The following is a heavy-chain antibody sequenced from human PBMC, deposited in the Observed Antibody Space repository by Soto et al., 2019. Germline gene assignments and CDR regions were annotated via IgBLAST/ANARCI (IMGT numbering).Heavy chain of an antibody. Sequence: PGGSLRLSCAASGFTFSSYEMNWVRQAPGKGLEWVSYISSSGSTIYYADSVKGRFTISRDNAKNSLYLQMNSLRAEDTAVYYCAREGKIQLWLLFAYWGQGTLVTVSS. J-gene: IGHJ4*02. D-gene: IGHD5-18*01. CDR1: GFTFSSYE. V-gene: IGHV3-48*03. CDR2: ISSSGSTI. CDR3: AREGKIQLWLLFAY.